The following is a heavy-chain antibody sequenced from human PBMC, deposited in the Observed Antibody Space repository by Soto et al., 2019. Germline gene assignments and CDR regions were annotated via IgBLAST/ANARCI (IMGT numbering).Heavy chain of an antibody. CDR3: TRDSSYYGAGRGVLDY. CDR1: GFTVNNNY. D-gene: IGHD3-10*01. CDR2: IYSGGNR. J-gene: IGHJ4*02. V-gene: IGHV3-66*01. Sequence: EVRLVESGGGLVQPGGSLRLSCAVSGFTVNNNYISWVRQAPGKGLEWVSVIYSGGNREYADSVQGRFTVSRDTSRNTVYLQMNSLRVEDTAVYHCTRDSSYYGAGRGVLDYWGQGTLVTVSS.